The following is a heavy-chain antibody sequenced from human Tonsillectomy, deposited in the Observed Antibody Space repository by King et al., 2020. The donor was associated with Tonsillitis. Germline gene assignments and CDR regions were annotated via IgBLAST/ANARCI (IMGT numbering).Heavy chain of an antibody. CDR3: AVAGGSVDG. J-gene: IGHJ6*02. CDR1: GYTFTNYD. Sequence: QLVQSGAEVKKPGASVKVSCKASGYTFTNYDINWVRQATGQGLQWMGWMNPNSGNTVYAQKFQGRVTMTRNTSVSTAYMELSSLRSEDTAVYDCAVAGGSVDGGGQGTTGTVAS. CDR2: MNPNSGNT. D-gene: IGHD3-10*01. V-gene: IGHV1-8*02.